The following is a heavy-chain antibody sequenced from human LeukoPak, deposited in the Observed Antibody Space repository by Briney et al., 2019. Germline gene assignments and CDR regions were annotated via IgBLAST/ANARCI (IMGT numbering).Heavy chain of an antibody. CDR3: ARGYDYVWGSYRPLDY. CDR1: GFTFSSYA. Sequence: PGGSLRLSCAASGFTFSSYAMHWVRQAPGKGLEWVAVISYDGSNKYYADSVKGRFTISRDNSKNTLYLQMNSLRAEDTAVYYCARGYDYVWGSYRPLDYWGQGTLVTVSS. D-gene: IGHD3-16*02. V-gene: IGHV3-30*01. CDR2: ISYDGSNK. J-gene: IGHJ4*02.